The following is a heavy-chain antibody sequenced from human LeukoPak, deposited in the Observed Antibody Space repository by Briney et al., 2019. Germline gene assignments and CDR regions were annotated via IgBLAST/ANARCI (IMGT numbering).Heavy chain of an antibody. CDR2: IKQDGSEK. J-gene: IGHJ4*02. Sequence: GGSLRLSCAASGFTFSSYWMSWVRQAPGKGLEWVANIKQDGSEKYYVDSVKGRFTISRDNAKNSLYLQMNSVRAEDTAVYYCAREYDFWSGQVFDYWGQGTLVTVSS. V-gene: IGHV3-7*01. D-gene: IGHD3-3*01. CDR1: GFTFSSYW. CDR3: AREYDFWSGQVFDY.